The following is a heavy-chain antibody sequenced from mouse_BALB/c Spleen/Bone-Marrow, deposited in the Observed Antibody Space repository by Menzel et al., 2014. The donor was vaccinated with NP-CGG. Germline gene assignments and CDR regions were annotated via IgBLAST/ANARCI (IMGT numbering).Heavy chain of an antibody. CDR1: GYTFTSSW. D-gene: IGHD2-14*01. CDR2: IHPNSGNT. CDR3: ARHHRYAYYFDY. J-gene: IGHJ2*01. Sequence: QVQLQQSGSVLVRPGASVKLSCKASGYTFTSSWMHWAKQRPGQGLEWIGEIHPNSGNTNYNEKFKVKATLTVDTSSTTAYVDLSSLTAEDSAVYYFARHHRYAYYFDYWGQGTTLTVSS. V-gene: IGHV1S130*01.